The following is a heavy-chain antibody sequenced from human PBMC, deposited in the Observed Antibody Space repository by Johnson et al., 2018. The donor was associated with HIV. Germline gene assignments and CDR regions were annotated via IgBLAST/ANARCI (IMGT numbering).Heavy chain of an antibody. D-gene: IGHD1-1*01. CDR2: ISSSGDDI. J-gene: IGHJ3*02. CDR1: GFTFNNYE. CDR3: ARDGKGDSIGFAFDI. Sequence: VQLVESGGGLIQPGGSLRLLCAASGFTFNNYEMNWVRQAPGKGLEWISYISSSGDDIYYADSVKGRFTISRDNTKNSLSLQMSSLRAEDTGVYYCARDGKGDSIGFAFDIWGRGTMVTVSS. V-gene: IGHV3-48*03.